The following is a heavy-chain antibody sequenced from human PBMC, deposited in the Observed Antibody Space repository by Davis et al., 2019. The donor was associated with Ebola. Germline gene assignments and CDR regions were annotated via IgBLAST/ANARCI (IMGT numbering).Heavy chain of an antibody. Sequence: AASVKVSCKASGYTFNIYYMYWVRQAPGQGLEWMGIINPSGGTTSYAQKFQGRVTMTRDTSTSTVYMEQISLRSEDTAVYYCASPGIAAGAPRYWGQGTLVTVSS. CDR3: ASPGIAAGAPRY. J-gene: IGHJ4*02. V-gene: IGHV1-46*02. D-gene: IGHD6-13*01. CDR1: GYTFNIYY. CDR2: INPSGGTT.